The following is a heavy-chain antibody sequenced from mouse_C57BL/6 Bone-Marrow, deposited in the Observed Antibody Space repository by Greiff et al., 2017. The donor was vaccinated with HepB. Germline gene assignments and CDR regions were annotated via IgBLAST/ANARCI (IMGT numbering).Heavy chain of an antibody. V-gene: IGHV5-9-1*02. CDR2: ISSGGDYI. Sequence: EVKVVESGEGLVKPGGSLKLSCAASGFTFSSYAMSWVRQTPEKRLEWVAYISSGGDYIYYADTVKGRFTISRDNARNTLYLQMSSLKSEDTAMYYCTREGDGDPALCYWGQGTTLTVSS. CDR1: GFTFSSYA. J-gene: IGHJ2*01. D-gene: IGHD2-3*01. CDR3: TREGDGDPALCY.